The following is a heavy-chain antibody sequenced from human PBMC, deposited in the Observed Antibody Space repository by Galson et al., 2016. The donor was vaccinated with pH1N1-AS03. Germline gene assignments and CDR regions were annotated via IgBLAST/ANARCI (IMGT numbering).Heavy chain of an antibody. Sequence: PALVQPTQTLTLTCTFSGFSLTTRGVGVGWIRQPPGKALEWLALIYWTEGKHSSPSLPSRLAITMDNSNNHVLLTMTNMDPVDTGTYYCARVPRLWSGFDSWGQGTLVTVSS. CDR2: IYWTEGK. D-gene: IGHD3-3*01. CDR3: ARVPRLWSGFDS. CDR1: GFSLTTRGVG. J-gene: IGHJ4*02. V-gene: IGHV2-5*01.